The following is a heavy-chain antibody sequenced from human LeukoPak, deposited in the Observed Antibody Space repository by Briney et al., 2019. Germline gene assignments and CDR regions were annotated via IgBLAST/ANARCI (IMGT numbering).Heavy chain of an antibody. CDR1: GFTFSTYG. CDR2: IRYDGSIK. V-gene: IGHV3-33*01. CDR3: ARAVGPFDF. J-gene: IGHJ3*01. Sequence: GRSLRLSCAASGFTFSTYGMHWVRHAPGKGLESVAVIRYDGSIKYYGDSVKGRFTISRDNSKNTLYLQMNSLRAEDTAMYSCARAVGPFDFWGPGTLVIVSS.